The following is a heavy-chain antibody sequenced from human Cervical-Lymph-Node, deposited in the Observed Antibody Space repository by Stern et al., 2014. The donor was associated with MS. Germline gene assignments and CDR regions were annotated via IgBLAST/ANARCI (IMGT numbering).Heavy chain of an antibody. J-gene: IGHJ4*02. CDR1: GFTFSSYA. CDR3: AKDLDRYGDYAYFDY. V-gene: IGHV3-23*04. Sequence: EMQLVESGGGLVQPGGSLRLSCAASGFTFSSYAMSWVRQAPGKGLEWVSAIRGSGGSTYYADAVKGRFTISRDNSKNTLYLQMNSLRAEDTAVYYCAKDLDRYGDYAYFDYWGQGTLVTVSS. D-gene: IGHD4-17*01. CDR2: IRGSGGST.